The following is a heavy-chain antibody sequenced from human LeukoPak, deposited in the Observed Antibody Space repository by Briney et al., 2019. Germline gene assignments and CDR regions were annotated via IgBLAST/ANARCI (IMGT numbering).Heavy chain of an antibody. D-gene: IGHD1-26*01. CDR2: IKQDGSEK. V-gene: IGHV3-7*01. CDR1: GLTFSSYW. J-gene: IGHJ4*02. Sequence: GGSLRLSCAASGLTFSSYWMSWVRQAPGKGLEWVANIKQDGSEKYYVDSVKGRFTISRDNAKNSLYLQMNSLRAEDTAVYYCARDPLSGSYLFDYWGQGTLVTVSS. CDR3: ARDPLSGSYLFDY.